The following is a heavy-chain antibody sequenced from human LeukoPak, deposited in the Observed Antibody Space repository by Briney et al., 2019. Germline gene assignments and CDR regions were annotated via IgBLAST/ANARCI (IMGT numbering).Heavy chain of an antibody. CDR1: GYTFTSYG. D-gene: IGHD3-3*01. CDR2: ISAYNGNT. J-gene: IGHJ6*03. CDR3: ARDLGRGELEWLQYYYYMDV. V-gene: IGHV1-18*01. Sequence: ASVKVSCKASGYTFTSYGISWVRQAPGQGLEWMGWISAYNGNTNYAQKLQGRVTMTTDTSTSTAYMELRSLRSDETAVYYCARDLGRGELEWLQYYYYMDVWGKGTTVTVSS.